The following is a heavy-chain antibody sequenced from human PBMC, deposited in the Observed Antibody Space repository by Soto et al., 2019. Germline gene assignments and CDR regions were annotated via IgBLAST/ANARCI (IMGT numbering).Heavy chain of an antibody. V-gene: IGHV3-30-3*01. CDR3: ARVPSREGYYDSSGYYFDY. Sequence: GGSLRLSCAASGFTFSSYAMHWVRQAPGKGLEWVAVISYDGSNKYYADSVKGRFTISRDNSKNTLFLQMNSLRAEDTAVYYCARVPSREGYYDSSGYYFDYWGQGTLVTVSS. CDR2: ISYDGSNK. J-gene: IGHJ4*02. D-gene: IGHD3-22*01. CDR1: GFTFSSYA.